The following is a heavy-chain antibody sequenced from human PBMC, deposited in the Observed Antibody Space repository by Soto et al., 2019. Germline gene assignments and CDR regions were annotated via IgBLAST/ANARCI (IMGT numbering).Heavy chain of an antibody. CDR1: GFTFSSYG. CDR3: AKGQTGGATIGTDFDY. CDR2: ISYDGSNK. Sequence: QVQLVASGGGVVQPGRSLRLSCAASGFTFSSYGMHWVRQAPGKGLEWVAVISYDGSNKYYADSVKGRFTISRDNSKNTLYLQMNSLRAEDTAVYYCAKGQTGGATIGTDFDYWGQGTLVTVSS. J-gene: IGHJ4*02. D-gene: IGHD1-26*01. V-gene: IGHV3-30*18.